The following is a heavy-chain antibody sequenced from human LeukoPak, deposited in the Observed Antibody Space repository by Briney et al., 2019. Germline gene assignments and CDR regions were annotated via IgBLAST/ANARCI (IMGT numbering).Heavy chain of an antibody. CDR3: ARGHYYDFWSGYYQGWFDP. V-gene: IGHV4-4*07. D-gene: IGHD3-3*01. CDR1: GGSISAYY. J-gene: IGHJ5*02. Sequence: SETLSLTCTVSGGSISAYYWNWIRQPAGKGLEWIGRIYTSGSANYNPSLKSRVTMSVDTSKNQFSLRLSSVTVADTAVYYCARGHYYDFWSGYYQGWFDPWGQGTLVTVSS. CDR2: IYTSGSA.